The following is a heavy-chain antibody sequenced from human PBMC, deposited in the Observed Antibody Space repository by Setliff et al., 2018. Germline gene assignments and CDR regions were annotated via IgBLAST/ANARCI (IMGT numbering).Heavy chain of an antibody. CDR1: GFTFSSYW. Sequence: GGSLRLSCAASGFTFSSYWMSWVRRAPGKGLEWVANIKQDGSEKYYVDSVKGRFTISKDNSKNTLYLQMNSLRVEDTAVYYCARQAADYWGQGTLVTVSS. V-gene: IGHV3-7*01. J-gene: IGHJ4*02. D-gene: IGHD6-25*01. CDR2: IKQDGSEK. CDR3: ARQAADY.